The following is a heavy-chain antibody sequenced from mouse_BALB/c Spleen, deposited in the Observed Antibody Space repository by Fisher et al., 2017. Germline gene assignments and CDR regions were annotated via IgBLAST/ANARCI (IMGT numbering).Heavy chain of an antibody. V-gene: IGHV1S137*01. CDR3: ARGHYGYDYYAMDY. D-gene: IGHD1-2*01. J-gene: IGHJ4*01. Sequence: KFKGKATMTVDKSSSAAYMELARLTSEDSAIYYCARGHYGYDYYAMDYWGQGTSVTVSS.